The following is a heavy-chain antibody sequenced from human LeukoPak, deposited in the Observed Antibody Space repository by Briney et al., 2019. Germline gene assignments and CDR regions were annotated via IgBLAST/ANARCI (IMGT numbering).Heavy chain of an antibody. CDR3: ARGFFRRYSYGTY. V-gene: IGHV1-8*01. Sequence: ASVNVSCKASVYTFTSYDINWVRQATGQGLEWMGWMNPNSGNTGYAQKFQGRVTMTRNTSISTAYMELSSLRSEDTAVYYCARGFFRRYSYGTYWGQGTLVTVSS. J-gene: IGHJ4*02. CDR2: MNPNSGNT. D-gene: IGHD5-18*01. CDR1: VYTFTSYD.